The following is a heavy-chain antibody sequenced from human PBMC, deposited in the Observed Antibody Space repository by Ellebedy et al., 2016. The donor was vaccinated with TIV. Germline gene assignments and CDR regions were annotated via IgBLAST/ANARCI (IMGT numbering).Heavy chain of an antibody. CDR3: AALSQDSFDSDYFPEDFRH. V-gene: IGHV1-24*01. CDR2: FDPEDGET. Sequence: AASVKVSCKVSGYTLNELSIHWVRQAPGKGLERMGGFDPEDGETIYAQKFQGRVTLTEDTSTDTAYMEVTRLRFEDTAVYYCAALSQDSFDSDYFPEDFRHWGQGTLVTVPS. J-gene: IGHJ1*01. CDR1: GYTLNELS. D-gene: IGHD3-22*01.